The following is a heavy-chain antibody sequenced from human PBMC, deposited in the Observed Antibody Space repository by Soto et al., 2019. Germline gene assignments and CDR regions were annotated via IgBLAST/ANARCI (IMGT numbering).Heavy chain of an antibody. CDR1: GFTFSNYG. Sequence: GGSLRLSCVGSGFTFSNYGMHWVRQPPGKGLEWVALISDDGDKRYYADSVRGRLIISRDNSKDTLYLQMNSLGPDDTAVYFCAKARARIVGANSFDYWGQGTPVTVSS. J-gene: IGHJ4*02. CDR3: AKARARIVGANSFDY. D-gene: IGHD1-26*01. CDR2: ISDDGDKR. V-gene: IGHV3-30*18.